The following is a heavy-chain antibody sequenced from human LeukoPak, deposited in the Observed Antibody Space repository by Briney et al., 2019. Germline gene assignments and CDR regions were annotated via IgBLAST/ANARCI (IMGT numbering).Heavy chain of an antibody. D-gene: IGHD1-7*01. V-gene: IGHV4-59*01. CDR3: ARENLELRGWFDP. CDR2: IYYSGST. Sequence: SETLSLTCTVSGGSIRSYYWSWIRQPPGKGPEWIGYIYYSGSTNYNPSLKSRVTISVDTSKNQISLKLSSVTAADTAVYYSARENLELRGWFDPWGQGTLVTVSS. J-gene: IGHJ5*02. CDR1: GGSIRSYY.